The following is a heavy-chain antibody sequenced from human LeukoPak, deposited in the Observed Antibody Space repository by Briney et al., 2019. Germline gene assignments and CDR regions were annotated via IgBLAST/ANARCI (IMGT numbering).Heavy chain of an antibody. D-gene: IGHD2-21*02. Sequence: SETLSLTCTVSGGSISCGDYYWSWIRQPPGTGLKWIGYIFYSGSTYYNPSLKSRVTISVDTSKNQFSLKLSSVTAADTAVYYCARGRAYCGGDCYSGAFDIWGQGTMVTVSS. J-gene: IGHJ3*02. CDR2: IFYSGST. CDR3: ARGRAYCGGDCYSGAFDI. CDR1: GGSISCGDYY. V-gene: IGHV4-30-4*01.